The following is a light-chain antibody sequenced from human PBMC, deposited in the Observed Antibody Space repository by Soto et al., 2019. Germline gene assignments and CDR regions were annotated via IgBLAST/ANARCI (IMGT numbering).Light chain of an antibody. CDR3: QQYGSSPPYT. V-gene: IGKV3-20*01. J-gene: IGKJ2*01. CDR1: QRVSSSN. Sequence: EIVLTQSPGTLSLSPGERATLSCRASQRVSSSNLAWYQQKPGQAPRLLIYATSSRATGLPDRFSGSGSGTDFTLTISRLEPEDCAVYYCQQYGSSPPYTFGQGTKLEIK. CDR2: ATS.